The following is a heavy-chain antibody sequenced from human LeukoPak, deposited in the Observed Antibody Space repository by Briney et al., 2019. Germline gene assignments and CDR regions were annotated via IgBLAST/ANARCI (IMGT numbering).Heavy chain of an antibody. CDR2: IYYSGYT. D-gene: IGHD4-11*01. CDR3: ARPTAYYYMDV. CDR1: GGSISSYY. V-gene: IGHV4-59*01. Sequence: SETLSLTCTVSGGSISSYYWSWIRQPPGKGLEWIGYIYYSGYTNYNPSLKSRVTISVDTSKNQFSLKLSSVTAADTAVYYCARPTAYYYMDVWGKGTTVTVSS. J-gene: IGHJ6*03.